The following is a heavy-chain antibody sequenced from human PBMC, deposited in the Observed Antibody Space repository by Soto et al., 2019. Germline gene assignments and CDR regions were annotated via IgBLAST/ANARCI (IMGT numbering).Heavy chain of an antibody. CDR3: ARGDYYDIHDY. V-gene: IGHV1-3*01. CDR2: INAGNGNT. D-gene: IGHD3-22*01. J-gene: IGHJ4*02. CDR1: GYTFTNYA. Sequence: QVQLVQSGAEVKKPGASVKVSCKASGYTFTNYAMHWVRQAPGQRLEWMGWINAGNGNTKYSQKFQDRVTITRDTSASTAYMELSSLRSEDTAVYYCARGDYYDIHDYWGQGTLVTVSS.